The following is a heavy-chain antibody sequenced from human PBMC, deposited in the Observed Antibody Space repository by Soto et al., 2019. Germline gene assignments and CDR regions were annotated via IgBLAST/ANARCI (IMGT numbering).Heavy chain of an antibody. J-gene: IGHJ4*02. CDR1: GFTLSYYW. CDR3: ARDCSGGSCQY. D-gene: IGHD2-15*01. V-gene: IGHV3-7*01. Sequence: EVQLMESGGGLVQPGGSLRLSCAASGFTLSYYWMSWVRQAPGKGLEWVANIKEDGSEKYYVDSVKGRFTISRDNAQNSVLLQMNSLRVEDTAIYYCARDCSGGSCQYWGQGTLVTVSS. CDR2: IKEDGSEK.